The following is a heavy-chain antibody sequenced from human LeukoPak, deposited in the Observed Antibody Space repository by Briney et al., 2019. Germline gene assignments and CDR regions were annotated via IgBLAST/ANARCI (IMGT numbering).Heavy chain of an antibody. D-gene: IGHD3-9*01. CDR1: CGSISSSNW. Sequence: SETLSLTRAVSCGSISSSNWWSWVRQPPGKGLEWIGEIYHSGSTNYNPSLKSRVTISVDKSKNQFSLKLSSVTAADTAVYYCAVTYYDILTGLPLFDSWGQGTLVTVSS. V-gene: IGHV4-4*02. J-gene: IGHJ5*01. CDR2: IYHSGST. CDR3: AVTYYDILTGLPLFDS.